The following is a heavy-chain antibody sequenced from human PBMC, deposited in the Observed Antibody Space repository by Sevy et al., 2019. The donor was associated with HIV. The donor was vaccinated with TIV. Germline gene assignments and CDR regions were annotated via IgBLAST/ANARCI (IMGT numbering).Heavy chain of an antibody. CDR1: GFTFSSYW. D-gene: IGHD3-22*01. Sequence: GGSLRLSCAASGFTFSSYWMSWVRQAPGKGLEWVANIKQEGSEKYYVDSVKGRFPISRDNAKNSLYLQMNSLRAEDTAVYYCARDLAGYYDTNPYWGQGTLVTVSS. CDR3: ARDLAGYYDTNPY. CDR2: IKQEGSEK. J-gene: IGHJ4*02. V-gene: IGHV3-7*03.